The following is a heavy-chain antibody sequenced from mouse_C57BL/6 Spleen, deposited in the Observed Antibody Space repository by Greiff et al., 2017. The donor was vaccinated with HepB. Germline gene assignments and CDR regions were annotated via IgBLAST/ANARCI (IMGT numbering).Heavy chain of an antibody. CDR2: IRLKSDNYAT. Sequence: EVKLEESGGGLVQPGGSMKLSCVASGFTFSNYWMNWIRQSPEKGLEWVAQIRLKSDNYATHYAESVKGRFTISRDDSKSSVYLQMNNLRAEDTGIYYCTGLRYPGLFDYWGQGTTLTVSS. CDR3: TGLRYPGLFDY. V-gene: IGHV6-3*01. J-gene: IGHJ2*01. D-gene: IGHD1-1*01. CDR1: GFTFSNYW.